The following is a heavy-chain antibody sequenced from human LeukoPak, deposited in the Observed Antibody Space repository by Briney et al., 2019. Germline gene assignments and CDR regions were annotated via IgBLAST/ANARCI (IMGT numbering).Heavy chain of an antibody. CDR3: ARTDYYGSGPFDYGMDV. D-gene: IGHD3-10*01. V-gene: IGHV1-69*13. CDR1: GGTFSSYA. CDR2: IIPIFGTA. J-gene: IGHJ6*02. Sequence: GASVKVSCTASGGTFSSYAISWVRQAPGQGLEWMGGIIPIFGTANYAQKFQGRVTITADESTSTAYMELSSLRSEDTAVYYCARTDYYGSGPFDYGMDVWGQGTTVTVSS.